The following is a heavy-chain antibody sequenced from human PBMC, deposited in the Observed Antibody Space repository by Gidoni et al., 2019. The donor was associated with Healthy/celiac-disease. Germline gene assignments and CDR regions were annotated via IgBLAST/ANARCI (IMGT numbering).Heavy chain of an antibody. CDR3: ARDPFRGSYFS. V-gene: IGHV3-74*01. Sequence: EVQLVESGGGFVQPGGSLRLSCAASGFTFSSYWMHWVRQAPGKGLGWVARINSDVSSTSYADSVKGRFTISRDNAKNTLYLQMNSLRAEDTAVYYCARDPFRGSYFSWGQGTLVTVSS. J-gene: IGHJ5*02. CDR1: GFTFSSYW. D-gene: IGHD1-26*01. CDR2: INSDVSST.